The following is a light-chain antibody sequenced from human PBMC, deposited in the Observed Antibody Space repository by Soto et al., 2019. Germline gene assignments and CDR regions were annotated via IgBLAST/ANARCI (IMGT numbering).Light chain of an antibody. J-gene: IGLJ3*02. V-gene: IGLV2-14*03. CDR1: STDVGGYTY. CDR3: SSYTSGSTLV. Sequence: QSVLTQPASVSGSPRQSITISCTGSSTDVGGYTYVSWYQQFPGKPPKLMIYEVSNRPSGVSNRFSGSKSGNTASLTISGLQAEDEADYYCSSYTSGSTLVFGGGTKVTVL. CDR2: EVS.